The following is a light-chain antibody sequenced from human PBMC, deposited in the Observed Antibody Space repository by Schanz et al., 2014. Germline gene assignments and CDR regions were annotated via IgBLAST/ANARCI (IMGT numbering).Light chain of an antibody. CDR2: DAS. Sequence: EIVLTQSPGTLSLSPGERATLSCRASQSVSSSYLGWNQQKPGQAPRLLIYDASTRASGIPDNFSGSGSGTDFTLTISRLEPGDFAVFYCQQYNNWPPWTFGQGTKVEIK. CDR3: QQYNNWPPWT. V-gene: IGKV3-20*01. J-gene: IGKJ1*01. CDR1: QSVSSSY.